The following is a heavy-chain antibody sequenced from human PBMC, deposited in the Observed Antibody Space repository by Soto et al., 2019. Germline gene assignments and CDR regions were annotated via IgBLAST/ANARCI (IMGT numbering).Heavy chain of an antibody. CDR3: ANHGGFDF. D-gene: IGHD4-17*01. J-gene: IGHJ3*01. CDR1: GFTFSSSG. V-gene: IGHV3-23*01. CDR2: ISIRGDYR. Sequence: EGQLLQSGGGLVQPGESLRLSCAASGFTFSSSGMSWVRQAPGKGLEWVSSISIRGDYRYYADSVKGRFTISRDNSKNTMYLQMISLTAEDTALYYCANHGGFDFWCQGTMVAVSS.